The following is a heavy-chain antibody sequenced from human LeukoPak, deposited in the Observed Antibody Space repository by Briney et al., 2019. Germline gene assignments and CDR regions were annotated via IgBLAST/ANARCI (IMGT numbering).Heavy chain of an antibody. D-gene: IGHD6-13*01. V-gene: IGHV1-69*05. CDR3: AREGEQQASLDY. CDR1: GGTFSSYA. J-gene: IGHJ4*02. CDR2: IIPIFGTA. Sequence: ASVKVSCKASGGTFSSYAISWVRQAPGQGLEWMGRIIPIFGTAIYAQKFQGRVTITTDESTSTAYMELSSLRSEDTAVYYCAREGEQQASLDYWGQGTLVTVSS.